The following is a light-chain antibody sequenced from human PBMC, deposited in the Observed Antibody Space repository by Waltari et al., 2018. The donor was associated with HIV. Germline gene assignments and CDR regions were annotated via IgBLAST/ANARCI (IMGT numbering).Light chain of an antibody. Sequence: QSVLPQPPSASGTPGQRVPISCSGSSSNIGSNYVYWYQHLPGTAPKLLIYRNNQRPSGVPDRFSGSKSGTSASLAISGLRSEDEADYYCAAWDDSLLFGGGTKLTVL. CDR2: RNN. V-gene: IGLV1-47*01. CDR1: SSNIGSNY. CDR3: AAWDDSLL. J-gene: IGLJ2*01.